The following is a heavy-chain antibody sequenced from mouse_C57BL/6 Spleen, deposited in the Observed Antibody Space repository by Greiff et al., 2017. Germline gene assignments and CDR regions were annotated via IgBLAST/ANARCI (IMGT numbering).Heavy chain of an antibody. V-gene: IGHV10-3*01. Sequence: EVKVVESGGGLVQPKGSLKLSCAASGFTFNTYAMHWVRQAPGTGLEWVARIRSKSSNYATYYDDSVKERFTISRDDSQGKLYLQMNNLKTEDTAMYNCVGPFAYWGQGTLVTVSA. CDR2: IRSKSSNYAT. J-gene: IGHJ3*01. CDR1: GFTFNTYA. CDR3: VGPFAY.